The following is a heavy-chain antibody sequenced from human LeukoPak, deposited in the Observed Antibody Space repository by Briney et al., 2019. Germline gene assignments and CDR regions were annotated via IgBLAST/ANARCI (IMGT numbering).Heavy chain of an antibody. V-gene: IGHV4-31*03. CDR2: IYYSGST. CDR1: GGSISSGGYY. J-gene: IGHJ6*02. CDR3: ARDHLPYYDYVWGSYRYPRYYYYYYGMDV. D-gene: IGHD3-16*02. Sequence: PSETLSLTCTVSGGSISSGGYYWSWIRQHPGKGLEWIVYIYYSGSTYYNPSLKSRVTISVDTSKNQFSLKLSSVTAADTAVYYCARDHLPYYDYVWGSYRYPRYYYYYYGMDVWGQGTTVTVSS.